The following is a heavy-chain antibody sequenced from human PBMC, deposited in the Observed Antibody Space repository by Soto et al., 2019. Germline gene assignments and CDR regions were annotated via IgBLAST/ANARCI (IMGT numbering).Heavy chain of an antibody. CDR2: IYYSGST. J-gene: IGHJ6*02. D-gene: IGHD4-17*01. CDR3: ARYGLDYYYYGMDV. CDR1: GGSISSYY. Sequence: SETLSLTCTVSGGSISSYYWSWIRQPPGKGLEWIGYIYYSGSTNYNPSLKSRVTISVDTSKNQFSLKLSSVTAADTAVYYCARYGLDYYYYGMDVWGQGTTVTV. V-gene: IGHV4-59*01.